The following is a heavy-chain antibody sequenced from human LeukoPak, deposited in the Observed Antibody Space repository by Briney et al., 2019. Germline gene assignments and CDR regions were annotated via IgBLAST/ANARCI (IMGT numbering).Heavy chain of an antibody. CDR2: IYYSGST. Sequence: PSETLSLTCTVSGGSISSYYWSWIRQPPGKGLEWIGYIYYSGSTNHNPSLKSRVTISVDTSKNQFSLKLSSVTAADTAVYYCARVSLAAAHNWFDPWGQGTLVTVSS. J-gene: IGHJ5*02. V-gene: IGHV4-59*01. CDR3: ARVSLAAAHNWFDP. CDR1: GGSISSYY. D-gene: IGHD6-13*01.